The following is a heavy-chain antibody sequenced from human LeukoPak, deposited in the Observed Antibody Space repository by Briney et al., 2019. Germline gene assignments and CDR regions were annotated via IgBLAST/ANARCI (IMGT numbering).Heavy chain of an antibody. CDR1: GFTFSSYS. V-gene: IGHV3-21*01. J-gene: IGHJ4*02. Sequence: TGGSLRLSCAASGFTFSSYSMNWVRQAPGKGLEWVSSISSSSSYIYYADSVKGRFTISRDNAKNSLYLQMNSLTAEDTAVYYYVRDMTDYSNSLDYWGQGTLVTVSS. CDR3: VRDMTDYSNSLDY. D-gene: IGHD4-11*01. CDR2: ISSSSSYI.